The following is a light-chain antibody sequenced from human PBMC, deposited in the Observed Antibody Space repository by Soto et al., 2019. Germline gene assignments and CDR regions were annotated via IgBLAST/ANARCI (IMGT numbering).Light chain of an antibody. CDR2: TSG. CDR1: QRITTY. Sequence: IQMTQSPSSLSASVGDRVTITCRASQRITTYLNWYQQKPGKAPKLLISTSGTLQRGVPSRFRGRGSGTDFTLTITALRPEDFATYFCQQSYSIPYTFGQGTQLEIK. J-gene: IGKJ2*01. CDR3: QQSYSIPYT. V-gene: IGKV1-39*01.